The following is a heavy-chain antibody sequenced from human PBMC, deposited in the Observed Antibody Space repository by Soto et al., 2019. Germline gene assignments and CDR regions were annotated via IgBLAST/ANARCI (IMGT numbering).Heavy chain of an antibody. Sequence: QVQLVESGGGVVQPGRSLRLSCAASGFTFSSYGMHWVRQAPGKGLGWVAVISYDGSNKYYADSVKGRFTISRDNSKNTLYLQMNSLRAEDTAVYYCAKDQVMGATLWGLEYWGQGTLVTVSS. D-gene: IGHD1-26*01. CDR3: AKDQVMGATLWGLEY. CDR1: GFTFSSYG. V-gene: IGHV3-30*18. CDR2: ISYDGSNK. J-gene: IGHJ4*02.